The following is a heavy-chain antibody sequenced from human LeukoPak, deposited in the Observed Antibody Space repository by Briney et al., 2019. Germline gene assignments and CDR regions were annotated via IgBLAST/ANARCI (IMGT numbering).Heavy chain of an antibody. CDR2: ISSSSSTI. CDR3: ARAPPEELADPIDY. V-gene: IGHV3-48*01. Sequence: GGSLRLSCAASGFTFSSYSMNWVRQAPGKGLEWVSYISSSSSTIYYADSVKGRFTISRDNAKNSLYLQMNSLRAEDTAVYYCARAPPEELADPIDYWGQGTLVTVSS. J-gene: IGHJ4*02. CDR1: GFTFSSYS. D-gene: IGHD6-19*01.